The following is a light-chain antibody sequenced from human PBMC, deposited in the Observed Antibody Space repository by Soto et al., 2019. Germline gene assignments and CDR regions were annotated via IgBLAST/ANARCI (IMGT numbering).Light chain of an antibody. Sequence: DIQMTQSPSSLSASVGDRVTITCRASQTISTYLNWYEQKPGKAPNLIIYDASNLKSGVPSRFSGSGSGTEFTLTISSLQPEDFASYYCQQHRSYPVTFGGGTKVDIK. J-gene: IGKJ4*01. CDR1: QTISTY. CDR2: DAS. V-gene: IGKV1-5*01. CDR3: QQHRSYPVT.